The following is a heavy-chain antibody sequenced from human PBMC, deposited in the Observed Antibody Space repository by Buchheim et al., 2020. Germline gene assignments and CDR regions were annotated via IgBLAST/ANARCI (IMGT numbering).Heavy chain of an antibody. Sequence: QVQLQESGPGLVKPSGTLSLTRAVSGGSISRSNRCTWVRQPPGKGLEWIGEINHSGSTNYNPYLKSRVTISVDTSKNQFSLKLSSVTAADTAVYYCARGSIAAAGTGIYYFDYWGQGTL. D-gene: IGHD6-13*01. CDR1: GGSISRSNR. J-gene: IGHJ4*02. V-gene: IGHV4-4*02. CDR3: ARGSIAAAGTGIYYFDY. CDR2: INHSGST.